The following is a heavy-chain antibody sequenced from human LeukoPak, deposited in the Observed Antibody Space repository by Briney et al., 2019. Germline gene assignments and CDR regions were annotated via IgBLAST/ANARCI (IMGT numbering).Heavy chain of an antibody. CDR2: ITSGSSHI. CDR1: GFTFSSYN. D-gene: IGHD1-26*01. Sequence: KSGGSLRLSCAASGFTFSSYNMNWVRQTPGQGLEWVSSITSGSSHIYYADSVKGRFTISRDNAKSSLYLQMNSLRAEDTAVYYCARDPYSGSYGADYYYYMDVWGKGTTVTISS. J-gene: IGHJ6*03. V-gene: IGHV3-21*01. CDR3: ARDPYSGSYGADYYYYMDV.